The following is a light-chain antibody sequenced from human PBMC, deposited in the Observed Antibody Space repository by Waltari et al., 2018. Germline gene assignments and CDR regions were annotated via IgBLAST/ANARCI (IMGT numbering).Light chain of an antibody. Sequence: QSALTQPASVSGSRGQSITISCTGSSRDLGSYNVVSWYQHHPGKAPKLLIYGVNNRPSGVSNRFSGSKSGNTASLTISGLQAEDEADYYCSSYAGSVVFGGGTKLTVL. CDR3: SSYAGSVV. CDR1: SRDLGSYNV. J-gene: IGLJ3*02. V-gene: IGLV2-23*02. CDR2: GVN.